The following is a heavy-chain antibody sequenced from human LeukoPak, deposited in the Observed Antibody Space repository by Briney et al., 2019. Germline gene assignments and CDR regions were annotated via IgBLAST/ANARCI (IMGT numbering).Heavy chain of an antibody. Sequence: GGSLRLSCAASGFTFDDYAMHWVRQAPGKGLEWVSGISWNSGSIGYADSVKGRFTISRDNAKNSLYLQMNSLRAEGTALYYCAKDGDEGIAAAGTFDYWGQGTLVTVSS. CDR2: ISWNSGSI. D-gene: IGHD6-13*01. CDR3: AKDGDEGIAAAGTFDY. CDR1: GFTFDDYA. J-gene: IGHJ4*02. V-gene: IGHV3-9*01.